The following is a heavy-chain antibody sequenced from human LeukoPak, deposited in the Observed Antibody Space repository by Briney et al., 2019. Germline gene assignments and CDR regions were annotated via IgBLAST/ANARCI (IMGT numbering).Heavy chain of an antibody. CDR3: ARIWYSPQRGGDWFDP. Sequence: SETLSLTSTVSGGSISSSSYYWGWIRQPPGKGLEWIGSIYYSGSTYYNPSLKSRVTISGDTSKNQFSLKLSSVTAADTAVYYCARIWYSPQRGGDWFDPWGQGTLVTVSS. CDR2: IYYSGST. J-gene: IGHJ5*02. V-gene: IGHV4-39*01. CDR1: GGSISSSSYY. D-gene: IGHD1-1*01.